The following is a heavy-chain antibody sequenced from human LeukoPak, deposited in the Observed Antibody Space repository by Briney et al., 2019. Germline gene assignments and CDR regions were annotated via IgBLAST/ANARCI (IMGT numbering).Heavy chain of an antibody. Sequence: PGGSLRLSCAASGFTFSSYNMNWVRQAPGKGLEWVGRIKSKTDGGTTDYAAPVKGRFTISRDDSKNTLYLQMNSLKTEDTAVYYCTTDGPGIQLWLGDYWGQGTLVTVSS. CDR2: IKSKTDGGTT. V-gene: IGHV3-15*01. D-gene: IGHD5-18*01. CDR1: GFTFSSYN. J-gene: IGHJ4*02. CDR3: TTDGPGIQLWLGDY.